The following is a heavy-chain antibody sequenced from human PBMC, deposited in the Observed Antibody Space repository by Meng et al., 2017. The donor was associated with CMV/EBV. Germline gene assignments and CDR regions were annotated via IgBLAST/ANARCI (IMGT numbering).Heavy chain of an antibody. CDR2: IIPILGIA. J-gene: IGHJ4*02. D-gene: IGHD2-15*01. V-gene: IGHV1-69*10. CDR3: ARDSACSGGSCYLTGYYFDY. CDR1: GGTFSSYA. Sequence: SVHVSCKASGGTFSSYAISWVRQAPGQGLEWMGGIIPILGIANYAQKFQGSVTITADKSTSTAYMELSSLVSDDTAVYYCARDSACSGGSCYLTGYYFDYWGQGTLVTVSS.